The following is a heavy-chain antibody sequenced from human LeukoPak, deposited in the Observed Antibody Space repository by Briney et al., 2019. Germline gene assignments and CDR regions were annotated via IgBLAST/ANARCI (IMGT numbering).Heavy chain of an antibody. Sequence: SETLSLTCTVSGDSINNPNYYWTWIRQHPGKALEWVGYFNSSRSTFYSPSLKSRLTISLDTSKNQFSLKLKSVTAADTAVYFCARDSAYCSGGRCPKWFDPWGQGALVTPSA. V-gene: IGHV4-31*03. J-gene: IGHJ5*02. CDR3: ARDSAYCSGGRCPKWFDP. D-gene: IGHD2-15*01. CDR1: GDSINNPNYY. CDR2: FNSSRST.